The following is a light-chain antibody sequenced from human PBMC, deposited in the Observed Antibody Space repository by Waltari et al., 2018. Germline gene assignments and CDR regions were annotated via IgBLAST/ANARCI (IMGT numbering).Light chain of an antibody. CDR2: YAS. CDR3: QQSSSLPFA. CDR1: QSIGSS. V-gene: IGKV6-21*02. J-gene: IGKJ3*01. Sequence: EIVLTQSPDFLSVTPHEHVTITCRASQSIGSSLHWYQQKPAQSPKLLIKYASQSISGVPARFSGSGSGTDFTLTINSLEAEDAATYYCQQSSSLPFAFGPGTKVDIK.